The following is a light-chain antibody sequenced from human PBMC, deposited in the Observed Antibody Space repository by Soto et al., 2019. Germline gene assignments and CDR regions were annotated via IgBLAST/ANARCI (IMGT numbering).Light chain of an antibody. CDR3: ISYTSSSPYV. CDR1: SSDVGGYNY. CDR2: GVS. V-gene: IGLV2-14*03. Sequence: QSALTQPASVSGSPGQSITISCTGTSSDVGGYNYVSWYQHHPGKAPKLIIFGVSNRPSGISNRFSGSKSGNTASLTISGLQAEDEADYYCISYTSSSPYVFGTGTKVTV. J-gene: IGLJ1*01.